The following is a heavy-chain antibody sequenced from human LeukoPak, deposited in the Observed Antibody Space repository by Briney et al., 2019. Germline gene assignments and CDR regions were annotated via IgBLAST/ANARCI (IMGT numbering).Heavy chain of an antibody. CDR2: IYYSGST. J-gene: IGHJ3*02. V-gene: IGHV4-59*01. CDR1: GGSISSYY. Sequence: SETLSLTCTVSGGSISSYYWSWIRQSPGKGLEWIGYIYYSGSTNYNPSLKSRVTISVDTSKNQFSLKLSSVTAADTAVYYCARVIIVVPAVYAFDIWGQGTMVTVSS. CDR3: ARVIIVVPAVYAFDI. D-gene: IGHD2-2*01.